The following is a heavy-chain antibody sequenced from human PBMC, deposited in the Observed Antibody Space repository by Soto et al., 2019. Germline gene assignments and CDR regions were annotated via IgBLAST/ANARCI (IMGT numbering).Heavy chain of an antibody. V-gene: IGHV4-31*03. Sequence: QVQLQESGPGLVKPSQTLSLTCTVSGGSISSADYYWTWIRQRPGKGLEWIGYMYYSGITSYNPSLRSRVAMSVDTSKNHFSLKLSSVTAADTAVYYCASGYCNYDVSYLFAYWGQGTLVTVSS. D-gene: IGHD2-8*01. CDR2: MYYSGIT. CDR3: ASGYCNYDVSYLFAY. CDR1: GGSISSADYY. J-gene: IGHJ4*02.